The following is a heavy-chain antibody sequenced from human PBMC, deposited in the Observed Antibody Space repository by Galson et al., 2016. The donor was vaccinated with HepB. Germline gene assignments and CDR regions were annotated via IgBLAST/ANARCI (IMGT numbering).Heavy chain of an antibody. Sequence: QSGAEVKKAGESLKISCKGSEYRFANYWIAWVRQMPGKGLEWMGIIYPGDSDTRYSQSFQGQVTISADKSTSTAYLHWNSLNASDTATYYWASLKAWVGKNWFDSWGPGTLVTVSS. V-gene: IGHV5-51*01. CDR1: EYRFANYW. J-gene: IGHJ5*01. CDR3: ASLKAWVGKNWFDS. CDR2: IYPGDSDT. D-gene: IGHD1-26*01.